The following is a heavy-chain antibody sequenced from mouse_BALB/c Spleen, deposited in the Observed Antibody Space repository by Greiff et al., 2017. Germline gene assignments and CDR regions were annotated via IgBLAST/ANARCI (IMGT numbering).Heavy chain of an antibody. CDR1: GYTFTDYN. CDR2: INPNNGGT. Sequence: VQLKEPGPELVKPGASVKIPCKVSGYTFTDYNMDWVKQSHGKSLEWIGAINPNNGGTIYNQKFKGKATLTVDKSSSTAYMELRSLTSEDTAVYYCAREVHYYGFDGWGQGTTRTVSS. CDR3: AREVHYYGFDG. V-gene: IGHV1-18*01. D-gene: IGHD1-2*01. J-gene: IGHJ2*01.